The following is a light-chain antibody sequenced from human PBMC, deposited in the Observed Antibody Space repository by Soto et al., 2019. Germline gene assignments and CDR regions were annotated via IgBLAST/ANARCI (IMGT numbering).Light chain of an antibody. CDR1: QTISSW. J-gene: IGKJ1*01. CDR3: QHYNSYRT. V-gene: IGKV1-5*03. Sequence: DIHMTQSPSSRSVCVGDIVTSTFRASQTISSWLAWYQQKPGKAPKLLIYKASTLKSGVPSRFSGSGSGTEFTLTISSLQTDDFATYYCQHYNSYRTFGQGTKVDIK. CDR2: KAS.